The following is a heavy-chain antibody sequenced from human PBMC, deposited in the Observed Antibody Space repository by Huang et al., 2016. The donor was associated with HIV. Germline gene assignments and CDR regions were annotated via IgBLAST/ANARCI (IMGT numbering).Heavy chain of an antibody. Sequence: VESGGRLVQPGGSIRLSCVGSTFTFGAYWMSWVRQSPGKGVEWVANIKQDESEKYEVESVKGRFNISRDNAKKVLFLEMNNVRVEDTATYYCATKTAAMDIWGQGTTVTVS. CDR2: IKQDESEK. CDR1: TFTFGAYW. J-gene: IGHJ6*02. CDR3: ATKTAAMDI. D-gene: IGHD1-7*01. V-gene: IGHV3-7*01.